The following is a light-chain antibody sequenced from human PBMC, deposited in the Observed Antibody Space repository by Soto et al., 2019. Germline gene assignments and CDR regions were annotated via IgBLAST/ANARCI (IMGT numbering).Light chain of an antibody. V-gene: IGLV2-14*01. CDR3: SSYTSSSTL. CDR2: DVS. CDR1: SSDVGGYNY. J-gene: IGLJ1*01. Sequence: SDLTKPASVSGSPGQSITISCTRTSSDVGGYNYVSWYQQHPGKAPKLMIYDVSNRPSGVSNRFSGSKSGNTASLTISGLQAEDEADYYCSSYTSSSTLFGTGTKVTVL.